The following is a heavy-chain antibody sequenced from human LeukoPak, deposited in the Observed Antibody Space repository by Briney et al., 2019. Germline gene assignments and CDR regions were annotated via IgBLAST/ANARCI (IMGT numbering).Heavy chain of an antibody. CDR2: IWYDGSNK. Sequence: GGSLRLSCAASGFTFSSYGMHWVRQAPGKGLEWVAVIWYDGSNKYYADSVKGRFTISRDNSKNTLYLQMNSLRAEDTAVYYCAKRAQYGDYAYWGQGTLVTVSS. CDR1: GFTFSSYG. CDR3: AKRAQYGDYAY. V-gene: IGHV3-33*06. J-gene: IGHJ4*02. D-gene: IGHD4-17*01.